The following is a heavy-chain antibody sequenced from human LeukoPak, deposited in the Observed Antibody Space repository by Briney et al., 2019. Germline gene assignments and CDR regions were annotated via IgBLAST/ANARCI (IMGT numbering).Heavy chain of an antibody. CDR1: GVIDSSKY. V-gene: IGHV3-53*01. CDR2: IYGGGTT. J-gene: IGHJ4*02. D-gene: IGHD2-8*02. CDR3: ATSMTPPGAFDY. Sequence: SGGSLRLSCAASGVIDSSKYMIWVRQAPGRGLEWVSVIYGGGTTNYPDSVKGRFTIPRDNSNQTLYLKTNSRRAEDTAVYYCATSMTPPGAFDYWGQGTLVTVPS.